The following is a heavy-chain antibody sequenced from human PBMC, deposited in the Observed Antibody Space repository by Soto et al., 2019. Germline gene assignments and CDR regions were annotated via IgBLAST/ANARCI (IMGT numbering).Heavy chain of an antibody. Sequence: EGLLVESGGGSVQPGGSLRLSCAASGFTFSGDWMHWVRQVPGKGLEWVSCIGHDGSRTRYAESVKGRFTISRDNAKNILYLQMNSLTVDDTAVYYCVRENRVSNMGLRAWGQGTLVIASS. J-gene: IGHJ4*02. D-gene: IGHD2-8*01. CDR3: VRENRVSNMGLRA. CDR1: GFTFSGDW. V-gene: IGHV3-74*01. CDR2: IGHDGSRT.